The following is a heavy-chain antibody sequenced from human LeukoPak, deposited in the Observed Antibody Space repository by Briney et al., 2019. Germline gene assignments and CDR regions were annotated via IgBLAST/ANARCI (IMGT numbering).Heavy chain of an antibody. J-gene: IGHJ4*02. CDR1: GFTFSSYS. V-gene: IGHV3-48*01. Sequence: GGSLRLSCAASGFTFSSYSMNWVRQAPGKGLEWVSYISSSSSTIYYADSVKGRFTISRDNAKNSLYLQMNSLRAEDTAVYYCAILGMATPEDYWGQGTLVTVSS. D-gene: IGHD5-24*01. CDR3: AILGMATPEDY. CDR2: ISSSSSTI.